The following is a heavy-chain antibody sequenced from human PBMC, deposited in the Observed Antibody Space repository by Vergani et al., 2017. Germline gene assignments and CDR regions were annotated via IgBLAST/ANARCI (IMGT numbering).Heavy chain of an antibody. Sequence: EVQLVESGGGLVKPGGSLRLSCAASGFTFSSYSMNWVRQAPGKGLEWVSSISSSSSYIYYADSVKGRFTLSRDNAKNSLYLQMNSLRAEDTAVYYCARDLRSYPRYYGMDVWGQGTTVTVSS. J-gene: IGHJ6*02. CDR1: GFTFSSYS. V-gene: IGHV3-21*01. D-gene: IGHD1-26*01. CDR3: ARDLRSYPRYYGMDV. CDR2: ISSSSSYI.